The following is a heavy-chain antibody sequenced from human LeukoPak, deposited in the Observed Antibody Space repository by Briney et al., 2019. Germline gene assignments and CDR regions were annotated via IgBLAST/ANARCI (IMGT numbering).Heavy chain of an antibody. CDR2: INPNSGGT. CDR3: ARGRHYYDSSGYYYGPLFDY. CDR1: GYTFTGYY. D-gene: IGHD3-22*01. J-gene: IGHJ4*02. V-gene: IGHV1-2*02. Sequence: ASVKVSCKASGYTFTGYYMHWVRQAPGQGLEWMGWINPNSGGTNYAQKFQGRVTMTRDTSISTAYMELSRLRSDDTAVYYCARGRHYYDSSGYYYGPLFDYWGQGTLVTVSS.